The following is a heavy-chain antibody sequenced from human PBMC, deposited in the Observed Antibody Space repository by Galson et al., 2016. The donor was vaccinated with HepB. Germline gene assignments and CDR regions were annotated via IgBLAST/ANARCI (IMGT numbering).Heavy chain of an antibody. D-gene: IGHD6-19*01. CDR3: ARGGDSSGWYEILL. Sequence: SVKVSCKASGGTLRRYAISWVRQTPGQGLEWMGGIIPIYGTANYAQKFQGRVTITADESTSTAYMELSSLSFEDTAVYYCARGGDSSGWYEILLWGQGTLVTVSS. CDR1: GGTLRRYA. J-gene: IGHJ4*02. V-gene: IGHV1-69*13. CDR2: IIPIYGTA.